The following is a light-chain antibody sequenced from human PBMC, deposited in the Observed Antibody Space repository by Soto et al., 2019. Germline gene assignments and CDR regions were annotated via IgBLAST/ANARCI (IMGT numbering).Light chain of an antibody. CDR3: QQFAGS. CDR2: GAS. CDR1: QSVSPSS. Sequence: ILLTQSPGTLCLSPGERATLSCRASQSVSPSSLAWYKQRPGQSPRLLIYGASSRATGIPDSFSGRGSGKDFTLIIRRLELEDFAVYYCQQFAGSFGGGTKVDIK. V-gene: IGKV3-20*01. J-gene: IGKJ4*02.